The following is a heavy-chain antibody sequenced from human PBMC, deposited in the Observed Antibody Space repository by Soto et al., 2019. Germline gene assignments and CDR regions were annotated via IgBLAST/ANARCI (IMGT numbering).Heavy chain of an antibody. CDR2: ISWDGGST. V-gene: IGHV3-43*01. J-gene: IGHJ6*02. CDR3: AKEESSTITDYYYGMDV. CDR1: GFTFDDYT. Sequence: PGGSLRLSCAASGFTFDDYTMHWVRQAPGKGLEWVSLISWDGGSTYYADSVKGRFTISRDNSKNSLYLQMNSLRTEDTALYYCAKEESSTITDYYYGMDVWGQGTTVTVSS. D-gene: IGHD5-12*01.